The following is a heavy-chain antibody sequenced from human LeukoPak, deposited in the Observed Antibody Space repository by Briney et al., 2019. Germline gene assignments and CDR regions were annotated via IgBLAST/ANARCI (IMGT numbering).Heavy chain of an antibody. V-gene: IGHV3-30*18. D-gene: IGHD6-13*01. Sequence: GRSLRLSCAASGITFSSYGMHWVRQAPGKGLEWVAVISYDGSNKYYADSVKGRFTISRDNSKNTLYLQMNSLRAEDTAVYYCAKSAGYWGQGTLVTVSS. CDR1: GITFSSYG. CDR2: ISYDGSNK. CDR3: AKSAGY. J-gene: IGHJ4*02.